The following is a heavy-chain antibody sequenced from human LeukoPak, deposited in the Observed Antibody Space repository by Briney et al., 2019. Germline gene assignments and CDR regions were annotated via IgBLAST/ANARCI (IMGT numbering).Heavy chain of an antibody. J-gene: IGHJ3*02. Sequence: GRSLRLSCAASGFTFSSYAMHWVRRAPGKGLEWGADISYDGSNKYYADSVKGRFTISRDNSKNTLYLQMNSLRAEDTAVYYCAKGEYSSSWYSTNDAFDIWGQGTMVTVSS. D-gene: IGHD6-13*01. CDR2: ISYDGSNK. CDR1: GFTFSSYA. CDR3: AKGEYSSSWYSTNDAFDI. V-gene: IGHV3-30-3*01.